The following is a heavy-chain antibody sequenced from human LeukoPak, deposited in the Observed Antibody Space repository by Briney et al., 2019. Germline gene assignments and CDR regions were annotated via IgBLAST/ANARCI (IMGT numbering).Heavy chain of an antibody. J-gene: IGHJ4*02. CDR1: GYTSTSYY. Sequence: GASVKVSCKASGYTSTSYYMHWVRQAPGQGLEWMGIINPSGGSTSYAQKFQGGVTMTRDTSTSTVYMELSSLRSEDTAVYYCARDRRLYPLAYWGQGTLVTVSS. CDR2: INPSGGST. CDR3: ARDRRLYPLAY. D-gene: IGHD2-8*01. V-gene: IGHV1-46*01.